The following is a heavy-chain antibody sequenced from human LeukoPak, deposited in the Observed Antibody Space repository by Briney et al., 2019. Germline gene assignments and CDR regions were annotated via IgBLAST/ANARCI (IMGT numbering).Heavy chain of an antibody. J-gene: IGHJ3*02. CDR3: ARGIYRGAFDI. Sequence: SETLSLTCTVSGGSISSYYWSWIRQPPAKGLEWIGYFYYSGSTNYNPSLKSRVTISVDTSKNQFSLKLSSVTAADTAVYYCARGIYRGAFDIWGQGTMVTVSS. D-gene: IGHD3-10*01. CDR2: FYYSGST. V-gene: IGHV4-59*01. CDR1: GGSISSYY.